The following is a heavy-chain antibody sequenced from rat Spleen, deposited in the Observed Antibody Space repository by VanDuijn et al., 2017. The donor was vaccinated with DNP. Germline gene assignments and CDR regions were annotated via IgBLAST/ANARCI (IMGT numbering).Heavy chain of an antibody. D-gene: IGHD1-12*02. Sequence: EVQLQESGPGLVKPSQSLSLTCSVTGYSITSSYRWNWIRKFPGNKLEWMGSVNSAGTTNYNPSLKGRISITRDTSKNQFFLQLNSVTTEDTATYYCASYYYDGYYAMDAWGQGTSVTVSS. V-gene: IGHV3-3*01. CDR3: ASYYYDGYYAMDA. CDR1: GYSITSSYR. CDR2: VNSAGTT. J-gene: IGHJ4*01.